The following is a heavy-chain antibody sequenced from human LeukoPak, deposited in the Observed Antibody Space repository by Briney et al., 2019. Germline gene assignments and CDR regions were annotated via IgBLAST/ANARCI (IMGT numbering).Heavy chain of an antibody. CDR3: ARDHPSGYSYGY. D-gene: IGHD5-18*01. V-gene: IGHV1-69*04. CDR1: GGTFTNYA. Sequence: SVKVSCKASGGTFTNYAINWVRQAPGQGLEWMGRTIPVFGIANYAQKFQGRVTITADKSTSTAYMELSSLRSEDTAVYYCARDHPSGYSYGYWGQGTLVTVSS. J-gene: IGHJ4*02. CDR2: TIPVFGIA.